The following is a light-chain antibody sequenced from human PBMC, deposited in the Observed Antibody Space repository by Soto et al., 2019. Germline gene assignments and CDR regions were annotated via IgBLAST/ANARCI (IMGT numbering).Light chain of an antibody. V-gene: IGKV3-15*01. CDR2: GAS. J-gene: IGKJ1*01. CDR1: QSVGSN. CDR3: QQYYNWWT. Sequence: EIVMAQSPATLSVSTGERATLSCRASQSVGSNLAWYQQKPGQAPRLLIYGASTRVTGIPARFSGSGSGTEFTLTISSLQSEDFAVYHCQQYYNWWTFGQGTKVDIK.